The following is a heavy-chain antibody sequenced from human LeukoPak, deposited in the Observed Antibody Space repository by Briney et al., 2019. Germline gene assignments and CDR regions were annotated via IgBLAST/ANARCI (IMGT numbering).Heavy chain of an antibody. CDR3: ARSYNGDSNPFSYYYYYMDV. Sequence: ASVKVSCKASGYTFTGYYMHWVRQAPGQGLEWTGWMNPNSGGTNYAQKFQGRVTMTRDTSISTAYMELSRLRSDDTAVYYCARSYNGDSNPFSYYYYYMDVWGKGTTVTISS. CDR1: GYTFTGYY. J-gene: IGHJ6*03. D-gene: IGHD4-17*01. CDR2: MNPNSGGT. V-gene: IGHV1-2*02.